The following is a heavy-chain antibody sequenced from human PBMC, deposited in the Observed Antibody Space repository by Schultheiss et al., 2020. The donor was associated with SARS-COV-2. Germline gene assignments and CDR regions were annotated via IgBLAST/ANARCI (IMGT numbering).Heavy chain of an antibody. D-gene: IGHD2-2*01. CDR1: GGSFSNYY. J-gene: IGHJ6*02. CDR3: ARGRGVGVVVVPAAMSLRYGLDV. Sequence: SQTLSLTCAVYGGSFSNYYWSWIRQPPGGGLEWIGEINHSGSTNYNPSLKSRVTISVDTSKNQFSLKLSSVTAADTAVYSCARGRGVGVVVVPAAMSLRYGLDVWGQGTTVTVSS. CDR2: INHSGST. V-gene: IGHV4-34*01.